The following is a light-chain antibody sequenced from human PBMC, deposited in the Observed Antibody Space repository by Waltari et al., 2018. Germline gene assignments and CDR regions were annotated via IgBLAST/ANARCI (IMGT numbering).Light chain of an antibody. V-gene: IGKV4-1*01. Sequence: DIVMTQSPDSLAVSLGERATINCKSNQSVLYSSNNNNYLAWYQQKPRQPPKLLIYWASTRESGVPDRFSGSGSGTDFTLAISSLQAEDVAVYYCQQYYTTPRTFGQGTKVEI. CDR3: QQYYTTPRT. CDR2: WAS. CDR1: QSVLYSSNNNNY. J-gene: IGKJ1*01.